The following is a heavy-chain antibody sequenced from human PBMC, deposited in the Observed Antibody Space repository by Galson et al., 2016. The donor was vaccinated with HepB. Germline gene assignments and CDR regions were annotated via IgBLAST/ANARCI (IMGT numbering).Heavy chain of an antibody. D-gene: IGHD3-9*01. J-gene: IGHJ4*02. V-gene: IGHV3-21*01. CDR1: GFTFNTYS. CDR3: ARDLRGMIRFFDWSTHFDS. Sequence: SLRLFCAASGFTFNTYSMNRVRQAPGKGLEWVSSISGTSTYIYYADSVKGRFTISRDNAKNSLYLQMNNVRAEGTAVYYCARDLRGMIRFFDWSTHFDSWGQGTLVTVSS. CDR2: ISGTSTYI.